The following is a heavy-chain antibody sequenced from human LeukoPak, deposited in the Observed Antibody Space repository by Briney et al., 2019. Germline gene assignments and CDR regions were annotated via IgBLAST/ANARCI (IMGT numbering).Heavy chain of an antibody. D-gene: IGHD3-3*01. CDR3: ARGFPYYDFWSGYYPYYFDY. CDR1: GGSISSSSYY. V-gene: IGHV4-39*07. J-gene: IGHJ4*02. CDR2: IYYSGST. Sequence: PSETLSLTCTVSGGSISSSSYYWGWIRQPPGKGLEWIGSIYYSGSTYYNPSLKSRVTISVDTSKNQFSLKLSSVTAADTAVYYCARGFPYYDFWSGYYPYYFDYWGQGTLVTVSS.